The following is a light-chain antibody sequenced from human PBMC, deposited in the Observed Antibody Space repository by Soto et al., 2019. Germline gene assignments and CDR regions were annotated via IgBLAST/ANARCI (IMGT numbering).Light chain of an antibody. CDR1: SSDVGIYNY. CDR2: EVT. J-gene: IGLJ1*01. CDR3: SSYTTSRPRV. V-gene: IGLV2-14*01. Sequence: QSALTQPASVSGSPGQSIAISCTGSSSDVGIYNYVSWYQQHPGKVPKLIIYEVTNRPSGVSNRFSGSKSGNTASLTISGLQAEDEADYYCSSYTTSRPRVFGTGTKVTVL.